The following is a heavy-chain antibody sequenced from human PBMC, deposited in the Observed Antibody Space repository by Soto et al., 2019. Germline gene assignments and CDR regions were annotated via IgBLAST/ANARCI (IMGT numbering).Heavy chain of an antibody. CDR3: ARQYCSAGRCFDDFDI. V-gene: IGHV4-59*01. CDR1: GFASIRFD. D-gene: IGHD2-15*01. J-gene: IGHJ3*02. CDR2: ISNSGST. Sequence: KPSDTLSLTCTVSGFASIRFDGSWIRQPPVKGLEWIVFISNSGSTNYNPSLNSRVTMSVDKSKNQFSLKLSSVAAADTEVYYCARQYCSAGRCFDDFDIWGKGKMVNVSS.